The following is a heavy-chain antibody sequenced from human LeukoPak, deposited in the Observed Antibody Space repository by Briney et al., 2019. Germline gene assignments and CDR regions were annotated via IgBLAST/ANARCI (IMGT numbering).Heavy chain of an antibody. V-gene: IGHV1-18*01. Sequence: ASVKVSCKASGYLFTTYGISWVRQAPGQGLEWMGWISAYNGNTNYGQKVQGRVTMTRDTSISTAYMELSRLRSDDTAVYYCARSIVVSTSPAGWFDPWGQGTLVTVSS. CDR1: GYLFTTYG. J-gene: IGHJ5*02. D-gene: IGHD2-2*01. CDR2: ISAYNGNT. CDR3: ARSIVVSTSPAGWFDP.